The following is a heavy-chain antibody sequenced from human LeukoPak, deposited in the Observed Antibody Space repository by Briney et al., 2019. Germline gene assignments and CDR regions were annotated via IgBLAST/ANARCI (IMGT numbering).Heavy chain of an antibody. CDR1: GGSISSSSYY. D-gene: IGHD3-10*01. CDR2: IYYSGST. CDR3: ARHPPYHPTYYYGSGSYHNRNWFDP. V-gene: IGHV4-39*01. J-gene: IGHJ5*02. Sequence: SETLSLTCTVSGGSISSSSYYWGWIRQPPGKGLEWIGSIYYSGSTNYNPSLKSRVTISVDTSKNQFSLKLSSVTAADTAVYYCARHPPYHPTYYYGSGSYHNRNWFDPWGQGTLVTVSS.